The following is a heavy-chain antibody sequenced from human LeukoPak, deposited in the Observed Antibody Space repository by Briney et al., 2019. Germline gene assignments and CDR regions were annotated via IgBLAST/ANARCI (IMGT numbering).Heavy chain of an antibody. CDR2: INTNTGNP. CDR1: GYTFTSYA. Sequence: ASVEVSCKASGYTFTSYAMNWVRQAPGQGLEWMGWINTNTGNPTYAQGFTGRFVFSLDTSVSTAYLQISSLKAEDTAVYYCARAPCSGGWYSWCDAFDIWGQGTMVTVSS. V-gene: IGHV7-4-1*02. CDR3: ARAPCSGGWYSWCDAFDI. D-gene: IGHD6-19*01. J-gene: IGHJ3*02.